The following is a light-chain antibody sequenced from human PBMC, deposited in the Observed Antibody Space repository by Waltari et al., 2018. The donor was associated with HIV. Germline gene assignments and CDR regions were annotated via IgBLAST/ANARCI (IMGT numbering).Light chain of an antibody. J-gene: IGKJ1*01. Sequence: DIQMAQSPSSLSASAGARVTITCRASQDINIYLNWYQQRPGEAPKLLIYTASSLQSWIPSRFSGSGAGTDYTRTISSLRPGDFATFYCQNYNTVPRTFGQGSKVEI. CDR1: QDINIY. CDR2: TAS. V-gene: IGKV1-39*01. CDR3: QNYNTVPRT.